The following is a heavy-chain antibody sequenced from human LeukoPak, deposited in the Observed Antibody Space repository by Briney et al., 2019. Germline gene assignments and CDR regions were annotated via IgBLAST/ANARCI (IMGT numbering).Heavy chain of an antibody. Sequence: GGSLRLSCAASGFTFSDYYMSWIRQAPGKGLEWVSYISSSGSTIYYADSAKGRFTISRDNAKNSLYLQMNSLRAEDTAVYYCARKDCDFWSGYALDYWGQGTLVTVSS. V-gene: IGHV3-11*04. D-gene: IGHD3-3*01. CDR2: ISSSGSTI. J-gene: IGHJ4*02. CDR1: GFTFSDYY. CDR3: ARKDCDFWSGYALDY.